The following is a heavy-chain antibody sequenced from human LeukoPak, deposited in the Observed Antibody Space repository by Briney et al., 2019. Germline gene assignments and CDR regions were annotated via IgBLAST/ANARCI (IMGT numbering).Heavy chain of an antibody. CDR3: ARVRRAGYYDILTGLYYYYGMDV. J-gene: IGHJ6*02. CDR2: MDPNSGNT. V-gene: IGHV1-8*02. CDR1: GYTFTSYG. D-gene: IGHD3-9*01. Sequence: ASVKVSCKASGYTFTSYGINWVRQAPGQGLEWMGWMDPNSGNTGYAQKFQGRVTMTRNTSISTAYMELSSLRSEDTAVYYCARVRRAGYYDILTGLYYYYGMDVWGQGTTVTVSS.